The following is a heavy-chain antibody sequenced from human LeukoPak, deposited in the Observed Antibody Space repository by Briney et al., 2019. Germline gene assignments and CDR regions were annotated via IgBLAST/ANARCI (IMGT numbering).Heavy chain of an antibody. Sequence: GGSLRLSCAASGFTFSTYAMSWVRQAPGKGREWVSAISGSGGRTYYADSVKGRFTISRDNSKNTLYLQMNSLRAEDTAVYYCAKERLSSGYFDYWGQGTLVTVSS. CDR2: ISGSGGRT. J-gene: IGHJ4*02. V-gene: IGHV3-23*01. D-gene: IGHD3-22*01. CDR3: AKERLSSGYFDY. CDR1: GFTFSTYA.